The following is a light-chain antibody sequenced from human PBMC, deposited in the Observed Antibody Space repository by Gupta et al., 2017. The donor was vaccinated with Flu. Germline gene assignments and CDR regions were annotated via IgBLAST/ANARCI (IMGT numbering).Light chain of an antibody. CDR1: RCDVGTYNF. CDR2: DVT. CDR3: ASYRDYDTWV. J-gene: IGLJ3*02. V-gene: IGLV2-14*03. Sequence: SALTQPASVSGAPGQSITISCTGTRCDVGTYNFVSWYQQHPGKAPKLMIYDVTNRPSGVSGRFSGSKSGNTASLTISGLQPEDEADYYCASYRDYDTWVFGGGTKVAVL.